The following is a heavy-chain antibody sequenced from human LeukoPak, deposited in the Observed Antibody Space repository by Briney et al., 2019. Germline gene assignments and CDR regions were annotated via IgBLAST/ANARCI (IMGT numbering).Heavy chain of an antibody. V-gene: IGHV3-23*01. CDR2: VGTSADT. Sequence: GGSLRLSCLASGFTFSSYAMDWVRQAPGQGLQWVSAVGTSADTYYADSVRGRFTISRDNSKNSLYLQMNSLRAEDTAVYYCAELGITMIGGVWGKGTTVTISS. D-gene: IGHD3-10*02. CDR3: AELGITMIGGV. J-gene: IGHJ6*04. CDR1: GFTFSSYA.